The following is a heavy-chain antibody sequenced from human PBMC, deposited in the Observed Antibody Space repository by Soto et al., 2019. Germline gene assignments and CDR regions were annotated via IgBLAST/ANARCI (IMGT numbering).Heavy chain of an antibody. D-gene: IGHD3-10*01. CDR2: ISAYNGNT. CDR1: GYTFTSYG. CDR3: ASYYYYGSGSYYPQKGSDYYYGMDV. Sequence: ASVKVSCKASGYTFTSYGISWVRQAPGQGLEWMGWISAYNGNTNYAQKFQGRVTMTTDTSTSTAYMELRSLRSDDTAVYYCASYYYYGSGSYYPQKGSDYYYGMDVWGQGTTVTVSS. V-gene: IGHV1-18*01. J-gene: IGHJ6*02.